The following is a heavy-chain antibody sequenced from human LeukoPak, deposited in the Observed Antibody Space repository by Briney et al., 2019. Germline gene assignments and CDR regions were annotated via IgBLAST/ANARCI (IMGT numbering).Heavy chain of an antibody. CDR2: IKQDGSEK. J-gene: IGHJ6*03. CDR3: ASVKKDIVVVPAAMKRGYYMDV. V-gene: IGHV3-7*01. CDR1: GFTFSSYW. D-gene: IGHD2-2*01. Sequence: GGSLRLSCAASGFTFSSYWMSWVRQAPGKGLGWVANIKQDGSEKYYVDSVKGRFTISRDNAKNSLYLQMNSLRAEDTAVYYCASVKKDIVVVPAAMKRGYYMDVWGKGTTVTISS.